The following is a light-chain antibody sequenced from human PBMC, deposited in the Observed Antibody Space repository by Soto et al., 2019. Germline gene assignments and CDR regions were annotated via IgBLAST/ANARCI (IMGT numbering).Light chain of an antibody. Sequence: EIVLTQSPATLSLSPGERATLSCRASQSVSSYLAWYQQKPGQAPRLLIYDASNRATGIPARFSGSGSGTDFTLTISRLEPEDCAVYCCQQRSNWPPYTFGQGTKLEIK. CDR2: DAS. CDR1: QSVSSY. J-gene: IGKJ2*01. V-gene: IGKV3-11*01. CDR3: QQRSNWPPYT.